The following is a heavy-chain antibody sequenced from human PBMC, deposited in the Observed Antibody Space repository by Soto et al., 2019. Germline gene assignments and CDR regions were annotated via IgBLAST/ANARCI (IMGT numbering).Heavy chain of an antibody. CDR2: VYYNENT. V-gene: IGHV4-39*01. CDR1: GASINNFAYY. CDR3: ARRERYYGSPGWFDP. D-gene: IGHD3-10*01. J-gene: IGHJ5*01. Sequence: QLQLRESGPGLVRPSETLSLTCSVSGASINNFAYYWGWIRQPPGKGLEWIGTVYYNENTYYNPSLRSRVAISVDTAKNQSSLNLRPVTAADTAVYFCARRERYYGSPGWFDPWGQGTMVTVSS.